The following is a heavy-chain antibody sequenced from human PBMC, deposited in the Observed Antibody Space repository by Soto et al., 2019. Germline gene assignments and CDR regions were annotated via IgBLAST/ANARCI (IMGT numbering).Heavy chain of an antibody. Sequence: QVQLQESGPGLVRPSQTLSLTCTVSGDSISSADYYWSWIRQTPGKGLEWIGHIFYSGTTYYNTSLKRRLTISVATSKNHSSLRLTSVTAADTAVYYCARDLWVEPELYYYGMDVWGQGTTVTVSS. CDR1: GDSISSADYY. D-gene: IGHD1-1*01. V-gene: IGHV4-30-4*01. J-gene: IGHJ6*02. CDR2: IFYSGTT. CDR3: ARDLWVEPELYYYGMDV.